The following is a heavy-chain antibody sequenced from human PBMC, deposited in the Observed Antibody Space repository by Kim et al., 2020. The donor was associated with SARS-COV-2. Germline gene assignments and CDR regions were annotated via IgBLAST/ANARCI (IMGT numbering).Heavy chain of an antibody. V-gene: IGHV4-31*03. CDR3: ARDASCSGGSCFDY. CDR1: GGSISSSGYY. D-gene: IGHD2-15*01. J-gene: IGHJ4*02. CDR2: IYYSGST. Sequence: SETLSLTCTVSGGSISSSGYYWSWIRQHPGKGLEWIGYIYYSGSTYYNPSLKSRVTISVDTSKNQFSLKLSSVTAADTAVYYCARDASCSGGSCFDYWGARTLVSVSS.